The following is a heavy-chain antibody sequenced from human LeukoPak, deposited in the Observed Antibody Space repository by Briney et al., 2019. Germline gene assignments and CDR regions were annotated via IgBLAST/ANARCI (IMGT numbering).Heavy chain of an antibody. CDR3: ARSIGLTGGGVDV. D-gene: IGHD3-9*01. CDR1: GFTFSDYN. V-gene: IGHV3-11*01. J-gene: IGHJ6*02. Sequence: GGSLRLSCVASGFTFSDYNMNWVRPAPGKGLEWVSYITHGGSTILHAGSVKGRFTISRDNAKKTLYLQMNSLRAEDTAVYYCARSIGLTGGGVDVWGQGTTVTVSS. CDR2: ITHGGSTI.